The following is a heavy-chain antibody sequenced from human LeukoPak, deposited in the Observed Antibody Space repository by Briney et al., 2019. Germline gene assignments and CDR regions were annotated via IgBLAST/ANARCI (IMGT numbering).Heavy chain of an antibody. CDR1: GGTFSSYA. V-gene: IGHV1-69*05. D-gene: IGHD6-6*01. CDR3: ARVSRSSVPPYYYYYHMDV. J-gene: IGHJ6*03. CDR2: IIPIFGTA. Sequence: ASVKVSCKASGGTFSSYAISWVRQAPGQGLEWVGGIIPIFGTANYAQKFQGRVTITTDESTSTAYMELSSLRSEDTAAYYCARVSRSSVPPYYYYYHMDVWGKGTTVTVSS.